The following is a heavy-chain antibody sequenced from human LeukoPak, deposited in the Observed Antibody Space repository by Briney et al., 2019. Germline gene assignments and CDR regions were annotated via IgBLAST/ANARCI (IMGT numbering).Heavy chain of an antibody. CDR2: IYYSGST. Sequence: KPSETLSLTCTVSGGSISSSSYYWGWIRQPPGKGLEWIGSIYYSGSTYYNPSLKSRVTISVDTSKNQFSLKLSSVTAADTAVYYCASGSDSSSYYYSRHRPIDYWGQGTLVTVSS. D-gene: IGHD3-22*01. J-gene: IGHJ4*02. V-gene: IGHV4-39*07. CDR3: ASGSDSSSYYYSRHRPIDY. CDR1: GGSISSSSYY.